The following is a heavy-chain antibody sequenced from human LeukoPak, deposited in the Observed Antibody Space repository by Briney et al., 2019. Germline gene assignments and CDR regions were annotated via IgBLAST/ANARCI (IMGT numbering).Heavy chain of an antibody. CDR1: GGSISDNY. D-gene: IGHD2-15*01. CDR3: ARHPFATPFDY. J-gene: IGHJ4*02. V-gene: IGHV4-59*08. CDR2: AYYSGHT. Sequence: NASETLSLTCTVSGGSISDNYWSWIRQPPGKGLEWIGYAYYSGHTNYNSSLKSRVTMSLDTSKSQFSLRLSSVTAADTAVYFCARHPFATPFDYCGPGTLVTVSS.